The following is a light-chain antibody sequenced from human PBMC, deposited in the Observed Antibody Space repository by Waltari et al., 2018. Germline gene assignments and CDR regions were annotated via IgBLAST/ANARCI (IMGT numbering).Light chain of an antibody. V-gene: IGLV3-27*01. CDR1: VVAKKY. CDR2: KDG. CDR3: YSAADNMGV. Sequence: SYELTQPSSVSVSPGQTARITCSGDVVAKKYGRWFQQKPGQAPVLVIYKDGERPSGIPERFSGSSSGTTVTLTISGAQVEDEADYYCYSAADNMGVFGGGTKLTVL. J-gene: IGLJ2*01.